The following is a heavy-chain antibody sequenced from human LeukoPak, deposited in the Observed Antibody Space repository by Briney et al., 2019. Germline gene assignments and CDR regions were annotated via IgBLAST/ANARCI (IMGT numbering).Heavy chain of an antibody. J-gene: IGHJ4*02. CDR1: GFTFSSYA. D-gene: IGHD2-15*01. CDR2: ISGSGGST. V-gene: IGHV3-23*01. CDR3: AKGCSCYSAAFDY. Sequence: GGSLRLSCAASGFTFSSYAMSWVRQAPGKGLEWVSDISGSGGSTYYADSVKGRFTISRDNSKNTLYLQMNSLRAEDTAVYYCAKGCSCYSAAFDYWGQGTLVTVSS.